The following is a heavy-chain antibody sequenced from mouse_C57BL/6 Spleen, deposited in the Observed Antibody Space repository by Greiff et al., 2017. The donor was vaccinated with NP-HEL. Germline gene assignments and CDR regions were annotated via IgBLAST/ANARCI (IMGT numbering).Heavy chain of an antibody. V-gene: IGHV5-17*01. D-gene: IGHD2-4*01. Sequence: EVKLVESGGGLVKPGGSLKLSCAASGFTFSDYGMHWVRQAPEKGLEWVAYISSGSSTIYYADTVKGRFTISRDNAKNTLFLQMTSLRSEETAMYYCARKGLYDYDVVDYWGQGTTLTVSS. CDR3: ARKGLYDYDVVDY. CDR1: GFTFSDYG. CDR2: ISSGSSTI. J-gene: IGHJ2*01.